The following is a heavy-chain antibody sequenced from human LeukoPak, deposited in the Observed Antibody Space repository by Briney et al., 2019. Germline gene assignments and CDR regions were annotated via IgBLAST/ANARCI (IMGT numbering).Heavy chain of an antibody. J-gene: IGHJ5*01. V-gene: IGHV6-1*01. CDR3: ARLVGASWFDS. CDR1: GDSVSTNSAT. Sequence: SLTLSLTCAISGDSVSTNSATWTWLRQSPSRGLEWLGRTYYRSKWNNDYAVSMKSRITINPDTSKNQFSLQLNSVTPEDTAVYYCARLVGASWFDSWGQGTLVTVSS. CDR2: TYYRSKWNN. D-gene: IGHD1-26*01.